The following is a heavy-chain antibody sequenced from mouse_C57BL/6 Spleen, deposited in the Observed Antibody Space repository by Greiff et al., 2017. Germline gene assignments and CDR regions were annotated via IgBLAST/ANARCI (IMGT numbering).Heavy chain of an antibody. V-gene: IGHV1-69*01. CDR1: GYTFTSYW. CDR3: ARRDYYGSSLDY. D-gene: IGHD1-1*01. J-gene: IGHJ2*01. CDR2: IDPSDSYT. Sequence: QVQLQQPGAELVMPGASVKLSCKASGYTFTSYWMPWVTQRPGQGLEWIGEIDPSDSYTNYNQKFKGKSTLTVDKSSSTAYMQLSSLTSEDSAVYYCARRDYYGSSLDYWGQGTTLTVSS.